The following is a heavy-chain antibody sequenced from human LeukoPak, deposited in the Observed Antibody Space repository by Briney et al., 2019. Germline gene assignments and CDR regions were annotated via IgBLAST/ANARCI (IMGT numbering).Heavy chain of an antibody. V-gene: IGHV3-23*01. Sequence: GGSLRLSCAASGFTFSSYAMSWVRQAPGKGLEWVSAISGSGGSTYYADSVKGRFTISRDNSKNTLYLQMNSRRAEDTAVYYCAKGDTMIVVVVGAFDIWGQGTMVTVSS. CDR1: GFTFSSYA. CDR2: ISGSGGST. J-gene: IGHJ3*02. CDR3: AKGDTMIVVVVGAFDI. D-gene: IGHD3-22*01.